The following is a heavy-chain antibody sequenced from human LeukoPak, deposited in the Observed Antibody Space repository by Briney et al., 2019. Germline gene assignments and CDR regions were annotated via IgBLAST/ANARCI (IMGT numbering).Heavy chain of an antibody. J-gene: IGHJ4*02. Sequence: GGSLRLSCAASGFTFSSYAMHWVRQAPGKGLEWVAVISYDGSNKYYADSVKGRFTISRDNSKNTLYLQMNSLRAEDTAVYYCARGLDYGDYNFDYWGQGTLVTVSS. CDR3: ARGLDYGDYNFDY. CDR2: ISYDGSNK. CDR1: GFTFSSYA. D-gene: IGHD4-17*01. V-gene: IGHV3-30-3*01.